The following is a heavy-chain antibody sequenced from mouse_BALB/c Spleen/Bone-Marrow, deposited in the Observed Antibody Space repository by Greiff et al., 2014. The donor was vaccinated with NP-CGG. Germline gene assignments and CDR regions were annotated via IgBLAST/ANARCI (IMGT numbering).Heavy chain of an antibody. V-gene: IGHV1-18*01. J-gene: IGHJ3*01. CDR3: ARGDYGRFFAY. CDR1: GYSFTGYT. CDR2: INPYXGGX. Sequence: EVQLQQSGPELVKPGASMKISCKPSGYSFTGYTMNWVKQSHGKNLEWIGLINPYXGGXXXNXKLKGKATLTVDKSSSTAYMELLSLTSEDSAVYYCARGDYGRFFAYWGQGTLVTVSA. D-gene: IGHD1-1*02.